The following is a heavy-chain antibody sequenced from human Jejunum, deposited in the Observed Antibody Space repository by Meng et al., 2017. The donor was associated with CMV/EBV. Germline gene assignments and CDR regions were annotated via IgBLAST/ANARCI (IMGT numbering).Heavy chain of an antibody. V-gene: IGHV1-2*02. CDR1: EYTFTDYY. CDR3: AKDAGSFLDYYLDY. CDR2: INPQTGDT. J-gene: IGHJ4*02. Sequence: SEYTFTDYYMQWVRQAPGQGLEWMGWINPQTGDTNYAPKFQGRVTMTRDMSINTVYMEVTRLRSDDTAVYYCAKDAGSFLDYYLDYWGQGTLVTVSS. D-gene: IGHD1-26*01.